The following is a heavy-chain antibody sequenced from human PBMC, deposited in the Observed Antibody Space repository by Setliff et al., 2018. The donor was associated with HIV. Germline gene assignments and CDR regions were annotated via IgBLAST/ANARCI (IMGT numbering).Heavy chain of an antibody. V-gene: IGHV1-46*01. D-gene: IGHD3-22*01. CDR1: GYTFSGYY. CDR3: AREEYDRDF. Sequence: ASVKVSCKASGYTFSGYYMHWVRQAPGQGLEWMGIINPRGDKTTYAQRFQGRVTVTRDTSTSTVFMELSSLRSEDTAVYYCAREEYDRDFWGQGTKVTVS. J-gene: IGHJ3*01. CDR2: INPRGDKT.